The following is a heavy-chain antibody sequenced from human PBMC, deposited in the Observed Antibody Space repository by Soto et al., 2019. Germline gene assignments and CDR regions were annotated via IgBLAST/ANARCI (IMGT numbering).Heavy chain of an antibody. CDR1: GGSISSYY. D-gene: IGHD4-4*01. CDR2: IYYSGST. Sequence: ASETLSLTCTVSGGSISSYYWSWIRQPPGKGLEWIGYIYYSGSTNYNPSLKSRVTISVDTSKNQFSLKLSSVTAADTAVYYRARDMGTTVTYYYGMDVWGQGTTVTVSS. CDR3: ARDMGTTVTYYYGMDV. J-gene: IGHJ6*02. V-gene: IGHV4-59*01.